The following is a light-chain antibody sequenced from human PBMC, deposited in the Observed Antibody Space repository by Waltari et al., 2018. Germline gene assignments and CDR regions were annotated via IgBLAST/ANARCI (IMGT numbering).Light chain of an antibody. J-gene: IGKJ1*01. CDR3: QQANSFPTWT. Sequence: DIQMTQSPSSVSASVGDRVTITCRASQGISSWLAWYHQKPGKAPKLLIYAASSLQSGVPSRFGGSGSGTDFTRTISSLQPEDFATYYCQQANSFPTWTFGQGTKVEIK. V-gene: IGKV1D-12*01. CDR1: QGISSW. CDR2: AAS.